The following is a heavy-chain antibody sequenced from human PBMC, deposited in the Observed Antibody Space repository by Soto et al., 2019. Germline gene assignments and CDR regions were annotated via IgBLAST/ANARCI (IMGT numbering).Heavy chain of an antibody. CDR3: ARDRAGVGLVYATGSYYYGLDV. CDR1: GYTFTSYG. V-gene: IGHV1-18*04. Sequence: ASVKVSCKASGYTFTSYGISWVRQAPGQGLEWMGWISAYNGNTNYAQKLQGRVTMTTDTSASTAYMELRSLRSDDTAVYYCARDRAGVGLVYATGSYYYGLDVWGQGTTATVSS. CDR2: ISAYNGNT. D-gene: IGHD2-8*01. J-gene: IGHJ6*02.